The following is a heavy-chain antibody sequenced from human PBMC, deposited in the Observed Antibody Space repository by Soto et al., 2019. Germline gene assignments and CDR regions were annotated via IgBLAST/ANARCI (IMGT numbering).Heavy chain of an antibody. J-gene: IGHJ4*02. CDR1: GFTFSSYA. CDR2: IGGSGGKT. V-gene: IGHV3-23*01. CDR3: AKGVMGFDY. D-gene: IGHD1-26*01. Sequence: EVQLLESGGGLVQPGGSLRLSCAASGFTFSSYAMSWVRQAPGRGLEWVSGIGGSGGKTYYADSVKGRFTISRDNSKNTLYLQMNSLRAEDTAIYYCAKGVMGFDYWGQGTLVTVSS.